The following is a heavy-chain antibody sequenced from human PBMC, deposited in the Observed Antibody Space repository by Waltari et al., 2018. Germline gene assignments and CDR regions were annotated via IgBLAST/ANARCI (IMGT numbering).Heavy chain of an antibody. CDR3: ARDGNYYDSSGPKDY. CDR1: GFTFSSYG. CDR2: IWYDGSNK. D-gene: IGHD3-22*01. V-gene: IGHV3-33*01. J-gene: IGHJ4*02. Sequence: QVQLVESGGGVVQPGRSLRLSCAASGFTFSSYGMHWVRQAQGKGLEWGAVIWYDGSNKYYADSVKGRFTISRDNSKNTPYLQMNSLRAEDTAVYYCARDGNYYDSSGPKDYWGQGTLVTVSS.